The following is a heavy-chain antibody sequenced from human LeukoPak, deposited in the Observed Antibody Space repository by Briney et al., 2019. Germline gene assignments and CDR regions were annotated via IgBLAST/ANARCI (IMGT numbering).Heavy chain of an antibody. CDR1: GFTFTSSA. J-gene: IGHJ5*02. V-gene: IGHV1-58*02. D-gene: IGHD3-16*02. CDR2: IVVGSGNT. CDR3: ASTLMITFGGVIVPRNWFDP. Sequence: EASVKVSCKASGFTFTSSAMQWVGQARGQRLEWIGWIVVGSGNTNYAQKFQERVTITRDTSASTAYMELSSLRSEDTAVYYCASTLMITFGGVIVPRNWFDPWGQGTLVAVSS.